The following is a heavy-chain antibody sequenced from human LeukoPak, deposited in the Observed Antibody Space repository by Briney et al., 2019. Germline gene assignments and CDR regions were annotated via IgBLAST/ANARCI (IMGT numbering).Heavy chain of an antibody. CDR3: AREHWDFDY. Sequence: GGSLRLSCAASGFIFSNYAITWIRQAPGKGLEWVSEISGSGESTYYGDSVKGRFTISRDNSKNALYLQMNSLRAGDTAIYYCAREHWDFDYWGQGTLVTVSS. J-gene: IGHJ4*02. CDR1: GFIFSNYA. D-gene: IGHD7-27*01. V-gene: IGHV3-23*01. CDR2: ISGSGEST.